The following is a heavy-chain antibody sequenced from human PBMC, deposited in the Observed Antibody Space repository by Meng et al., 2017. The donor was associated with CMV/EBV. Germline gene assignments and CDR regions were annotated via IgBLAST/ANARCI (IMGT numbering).Heavy chain of an antibody. Sequence: QLQLVQSGAEMKKPGASVKVSCTTSGLTFSYYDIHWVRQAPGQGLEWMGWVNSNNDATNYARKFQGRVSMTRDTSISTAHMELSRLMSDDTAVYYCVRSSGWSLFDYWGQGTLVTVSS. CDR3: VRSSGWSLFDY. V-gene: IGHV1-2*02. CDR2: VNSNNDAT. CDR1: GLTFSYYD. J-gene: IGHJ4*02. D-gene: IGHD6-19*01.